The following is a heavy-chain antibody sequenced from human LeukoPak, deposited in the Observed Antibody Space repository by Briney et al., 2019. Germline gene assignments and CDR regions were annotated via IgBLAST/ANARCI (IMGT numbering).Heavy chain of an antibody. J-gene: IGHJ4*02. Sequence: PGGSLRLSCAASGFTFSNFWMHWVRHAPGKGLVWVSRINTDGSSTNYADSVKGRFTISRDNAKNTLYLQMNSLRAEDTAVYYCAMSLAYCGGDCTGSDYWGQGTLVTVSS. D-gene: IGHD2-21*02. CDR3: AMSLAYCGGDCTGSDY. V-gene: IGHV3-74*01. CDR2: INTDGSST. CDR1: GFTFSNFW.